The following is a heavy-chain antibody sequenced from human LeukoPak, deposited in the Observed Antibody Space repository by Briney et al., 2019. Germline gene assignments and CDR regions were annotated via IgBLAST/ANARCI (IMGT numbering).Heavy chain of an antibody. Sequence: ASVTVSCKASVYSFTIYGISWVRQAPGQGLEWGGWFSAYNGNTNYAQKLQGRVTMTTDTSTSTAYMELRSLRSDDTAVYSCASSPKRHYYDSSGYYVGDYWGQGTLVTVSS. CDR3: ASSPKRHYYDSSGYYVGDY. CDR2: FSAYNGNT. J-gene: IGHJ4*02. D-gene: IGHD3-22*01. CDR1: VYSFTIYG. V-gene: IGHV1-18*01.